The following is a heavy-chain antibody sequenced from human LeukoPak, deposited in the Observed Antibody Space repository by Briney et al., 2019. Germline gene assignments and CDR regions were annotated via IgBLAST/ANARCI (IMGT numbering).Heavy chain of an antibody. V-gene: IGHV3-74*01. D-gene: IGHD3-9*01. CDR3: AKAMGWLTGQSGYFDL. CDR1: GFTFSSYW. Sequence: GGSLRLSCAASGFTFSSYWMHWVRQAPGKGLVWVSRIKSDGSSTNYADSVEGRFTISRDNAKNTLYLQMNSLRAEDTAVYYCAKAMGWLTGQSGYFDLWGRGTLVTVSS. J-gene: IGHJ2*01. CDR2: IKSDGSST.